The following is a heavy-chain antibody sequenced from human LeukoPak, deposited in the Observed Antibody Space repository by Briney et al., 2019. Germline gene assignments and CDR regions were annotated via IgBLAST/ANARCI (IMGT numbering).Heavy chain of an antibody. D-gene: IGHD5-18*01. CDR1: GFTFSSCA. V-gene: IGHV3-23*01. CDR2: ISGSGGST. J-gene: IGHJ4*02. CDR3: AKGGYSYGPPFFDY. Sequence: GGSLRLSCAASGFTFSSCAMSWVRQAPGKGLEWVSAISGSGGSTYYADSVKGRFTISRDNSKNTLYLQMNSLRAEDTAVYYWAKGGYSYGPPFFDYWGQGTLVTVSS.